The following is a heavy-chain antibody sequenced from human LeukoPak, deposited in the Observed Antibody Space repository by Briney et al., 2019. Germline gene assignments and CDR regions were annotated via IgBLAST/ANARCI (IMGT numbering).Heavy chain of an antibody. Sequence: GGSLRLSCSASGFTFSSYAMRWLRQAPGKGLEGVTSIRGGGGNTNYAVSVKGRFTISRDDSNNTLYLQMNSLRAEDTAVYYCEKEFFGSGNYFNGVFDFWGQGTLVTVSS. V-gene: IGHV3-23*01. CDR1: GFTFSSYA. CDR3: EKEFFGSGNYFNGVFDF. CDR2: IRGGGGNT. D-gene: IGHD3-10*01. J-gene: IGHJ4*02.